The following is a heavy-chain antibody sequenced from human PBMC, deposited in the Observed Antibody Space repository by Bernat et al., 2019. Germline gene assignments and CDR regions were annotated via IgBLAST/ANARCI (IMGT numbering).Heavy chain of an antibody. CDR3: ARTMGRYCSGTSCEFDY. CDR2: INPSGGST. D-gene: IGHD2-2*01. Sequence: QVQLVQSGAEVKKPGASVKVSCKASGYTFTSYDMHWVRQAPGQGLEWMGIINPSGGSTSYAQKFQGRVTMTRDTSTSTVYMELSSLRSEDTAVYYCARTMGRYCSGTSCEFDYWGQGTLVTVSS. V-gene: IGHV1-46*01. J-gene: IGHJ4*02. CDR1: GYTFTSYD.